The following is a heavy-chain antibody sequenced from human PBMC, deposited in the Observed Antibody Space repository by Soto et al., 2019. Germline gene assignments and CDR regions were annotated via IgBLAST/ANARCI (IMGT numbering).Heavy chain of an antibody. CDR1: GGSISSYY. V-gene: IGHV4-4*07. CDR3: ARVGCSSTSCYMNWFDP. D-gene: IGHD2-2*02. CDR2: IYTSGGT. J-gene: IGHJ5*02. Sequence: QVQLQESGPGLVKPSETLSLTCTVSGGSISSYYWSWIRQPAGKGLEWIGRIYTSGGTNYNPSLKGRVTISVDTSKNQFSLKLSSVTATDTAVYYCARVGCSSTSCYMNWFDPWGQGTLVTVSS.